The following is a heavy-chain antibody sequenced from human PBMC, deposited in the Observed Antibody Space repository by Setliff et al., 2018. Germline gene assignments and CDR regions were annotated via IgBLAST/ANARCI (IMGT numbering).Heavy chain of an antibody. Sequence: SGGSLRLSCAASGFTFSTYWMSWVRQAPGKGLEWVSYISSSSSTIYYTDSVKGRVTISRDNAKNPLYLQMNSLRDEDTAVYYCARERGLIAAAGRVIYYDGMDVWGQGTTVTVSS. J-gene: IGHJ6*02. CDR1: GFTFSTYW. V-gene: IGHV3-48*02. CDR2: ISSSSSTI. D-gene: IGHD6-13*01. CDR3: ARERGLIAAAGRVIYYDGMDV.